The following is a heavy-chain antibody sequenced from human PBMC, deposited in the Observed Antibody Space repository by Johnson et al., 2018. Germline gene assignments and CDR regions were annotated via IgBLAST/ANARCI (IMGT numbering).Heavy chain of an antibody. J-gene: IGHJ3*02. CDR3: ARAGTSYAFDI. V-gene: IGHV3-48*01. D-gene: IGHD6-6*01. Sequence: QLLETGGGVVQPGRSLRLSCAASGFTFSSYSMNWVRQAPGKGLEWVSYISSSSITIYYADSVKGRFTISRDNAKNSVFLQMNSLRAEDTAVYYCARAGTSYAFDIWGQGTMVTVSS. CDR1: GFTFSSYS. CDR2: ISSSSITI.